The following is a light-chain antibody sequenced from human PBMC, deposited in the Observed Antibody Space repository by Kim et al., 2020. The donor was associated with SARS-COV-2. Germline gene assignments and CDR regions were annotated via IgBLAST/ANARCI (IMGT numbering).Light chain of an antibody. J-gene: IGKJ2*03. CDR1: QTILYNSNNKIY. V-gene: IGKV4-1*01. CDR2: WES. Sequence: RDTLDGKSSQTILYNSNNKIYLAWYQQKPGQAPKLHMYWESIRESGVSDRFSGSGSETDFTLTISSMQAEDVAVYYCQQYYSTPPSFGQGTKLEI. CDR3: QQYYSTPPS.